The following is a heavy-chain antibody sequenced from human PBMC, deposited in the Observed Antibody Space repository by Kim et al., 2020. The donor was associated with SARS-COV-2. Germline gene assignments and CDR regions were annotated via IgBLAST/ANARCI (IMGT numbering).Heavy chain of an antibody. CDR3: ARVKEGYPSGWYEDY. D-gene: IGHD6-19*01. J-gene: IGHJ4*02. V-gene: IGHV4-59*01. CDR2: IYYSGST. CDR1: GGSISSYY. Sequence: SETLSLTCTVSGGSISSYYWSWIRQPPGKGLEWIGYIYYSGSTNYNPSLKSRVTISVDTSKNQFSLKLSSVTAADTAVYYCARVKEGYPSGWYEDYWGQGTLVTVSS.